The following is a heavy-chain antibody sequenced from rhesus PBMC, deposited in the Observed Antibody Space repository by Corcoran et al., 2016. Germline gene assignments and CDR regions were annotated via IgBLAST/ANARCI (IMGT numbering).Heavy chain of an antibody. CDR1: GGSISSHS. D-gene: IGHD6-31*01. CDR3: ARGSSGWYGYFEF. J-gene: IGHJ1*01. CDR2: ISGRGGRT. Sequence: QLQLQESGPGLVTPSETLSLPCAFSGGSISSHSWSWIRQPPGKGLEWFGRISGRGGRTDYNPSLKSRVTSSTDTSKNQFSLKLSSVTAADTAVYYCARGSSGWYGYFEFWGQGALVTVSS. V-gene: IGHV4-173*01.